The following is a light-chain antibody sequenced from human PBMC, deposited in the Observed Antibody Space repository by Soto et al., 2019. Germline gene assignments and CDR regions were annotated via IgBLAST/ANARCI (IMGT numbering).Light chain of an antibody. J-gene: IGKJ3*01. V-gene: IGKV1-5*03. CDR2: KAS. CDR3: QQYNTYPYT. Sequence: DIQMTQSPSTLSASVGDRVTITCRASQSVSSWLAWYQQKPGKAPKLLIYKASSLESGVPSRLSGSGSGTEFTLTISSLPPDDFATYYCQQYNTYPYTFGPGTRVDIK. CDR1: QSVSSW.